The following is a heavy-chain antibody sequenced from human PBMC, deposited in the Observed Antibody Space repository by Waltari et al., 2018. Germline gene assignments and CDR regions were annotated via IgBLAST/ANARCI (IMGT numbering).Heavy chain of an antibody. CDR1: GDSISSGTYS. D-gene: IGHD3-3*01. Sequence: QLRLQESGPGLVRPSETLSLTCTVSGDSISSGTYSWGWVRQPPGKGLEWIATIYYTGSTYYNPSLKSRVTMSVDSSKNHFSLKLSSVTAADTAVYYCARQFWNGYFDRFDFWGQGTLVTVSS. V-gene: IGHV4-39*07. CDR2: IYYTGST. CDR3: ARQFWNGYFDRFDF. J-gene: IGHJ4*02.